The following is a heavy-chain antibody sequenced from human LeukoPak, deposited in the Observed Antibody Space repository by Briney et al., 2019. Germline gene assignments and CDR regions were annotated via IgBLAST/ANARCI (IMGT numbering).Heavy chain of an antibody. CDR3: ARGRDGYNVDAFDI. CDR1: GGSIRSYY. V-gene: IGHV4-59*01. J-gene: IGHJ3*02. Sequence: PSETLSLICTVSGGSIRSYYWSWIRQPPGKGLEWIGYIYYSGSTNYNPSLKSRVTISVDTSKNQFSLKLSSVTAADTAVYYCARGRDGYNVDAFDIWGQGTMVTVSS. D-gene: IGHD5-24*01. CDR2: IYYSGST.